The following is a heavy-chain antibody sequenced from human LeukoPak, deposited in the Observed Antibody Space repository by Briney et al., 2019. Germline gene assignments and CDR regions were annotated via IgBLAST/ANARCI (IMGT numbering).Heavy chain of an antibody. CDR2: IYHSGST. CDR1: GYSISSGYY. CDR3: ARGPPIIAALNWFDP. D-gene: IGHD6-6*01. Sequence: SETLSLTCTVSGYSISSGYYWGCLRPPPGKGLEWIGSIYHSGSTYYNPSLKSRVTISVDTSKNQFSLKLSSVTAADTAVYYCARGPPIIAALNWFDPWGQGTLVTVSS. J-gene: IGHJ5*02. V-gene: IGHV4-38-2*02.